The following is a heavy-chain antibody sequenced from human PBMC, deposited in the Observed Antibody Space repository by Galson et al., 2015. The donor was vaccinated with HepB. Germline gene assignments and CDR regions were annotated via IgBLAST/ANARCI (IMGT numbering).Heavy chain of an antibody. J-gene: IGHJ4*02. Sequence: PALVKPTQTLTLTCTFSGFSLSTSGVGAGWIRQPPGKALEWLALIYWSDDKRYSPSLKSRLTITKDASKKRVVLTMTNMDPVDTGTYYCVKDLGGDYDSWGQGTQVTVSS. V-gene: IGHV2-5*04. CDR2: IYWSDDK. CDR3: VKDLGGDYDS. CDR1: GFSLSTSGVG. D-gene: IGHD1-26*01.